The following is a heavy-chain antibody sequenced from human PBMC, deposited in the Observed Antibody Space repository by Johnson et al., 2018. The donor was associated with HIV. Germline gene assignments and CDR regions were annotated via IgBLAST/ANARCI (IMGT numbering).Heavy chain of an antibody. V-gene: IGHV3-30*01. CDR2: ISYDGSNK. D-gene: IGHD3-3*01. CDR1: GFTFSTYN. CDR3: ARDSGPSDVWSGYRLVVAFNI. Sequence: QVQLVESGGGLVQPGRSLRLSCAASGFTFSTYNMHWVRQAPGKGLEWVAVISYDGSNKYYADSVKAPFTISRDNAKNTLHLQMNSLRAEDAAVYYCARDSGPSDVWSGYRLVVAFNIWGQGTMVTVSS. J-gene: IGHJ3*02.